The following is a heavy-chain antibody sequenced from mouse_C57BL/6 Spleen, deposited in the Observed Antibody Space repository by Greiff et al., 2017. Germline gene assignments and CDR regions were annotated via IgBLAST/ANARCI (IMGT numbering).Heavy chain of an antibody. CDR3: ARTPPYSNYPYYFGD. J-gene: IGHJ2*01. V-gene: IGHV1-9*01. CDR2: ILPGSGST. CDR1: GYTFTGYW. Sequence: QVQLQQPGAELMKPGASVKLSCKATGYTFTGYWIEWVKQRPGHGLEWIGEILPGSGSTNYNEKFKGKATLTADTSSNTAYMQLSSLTTEDSAIYYGARTPPYSNYPYYFGDWGKGTTLTVS. D-gene: IGHD2-5*01.